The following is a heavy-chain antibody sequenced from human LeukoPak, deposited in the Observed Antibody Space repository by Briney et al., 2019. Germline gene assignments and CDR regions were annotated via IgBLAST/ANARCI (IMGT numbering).Heavy chain of an antibody. CDR3: ARQELMGNWFDP. CDR2: IIPILGTA. Sequence: SVKVSCKASGGTFSSYAISWVRQAPGQGLEWMGRIIPILGTANYAQKFQGRVTITADKSTSTAYMELSSLRSEDTAVYYCARQELMGNWFDPWGQGTLVTVSS. J-gene: IGHJ5*02. CDR1: GGTFSSYA. D-gene: IGHD3-10*01. V-gene: IGHV1-69*04.